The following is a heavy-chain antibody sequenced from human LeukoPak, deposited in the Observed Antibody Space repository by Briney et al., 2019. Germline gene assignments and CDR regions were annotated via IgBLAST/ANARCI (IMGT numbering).Heavy chain of an antibody. V-gene: IGHV3-15*01. Sequence: GGSLRLSCAASGFTFSNAWMSWVRQAPGKGLEWVGRIKSKTDGGTTDYAAPVKGRFTISRDDSKNTLYLQMNSLKTEDTAVYYCTRTQQVEVYFDYWGQGTLVTVSS. J-gene: IGHJ4*02. CDR2: IKSKTDGGTT. D-gene: IGHD3-22*01. CDR3: TRTQQVEVYFDY. CDR1: GFTFSNAW.